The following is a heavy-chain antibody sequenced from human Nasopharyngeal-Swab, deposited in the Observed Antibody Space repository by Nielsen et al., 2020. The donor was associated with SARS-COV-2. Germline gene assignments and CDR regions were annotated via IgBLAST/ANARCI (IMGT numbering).Heavy chain of an antibody. CDR2: ISSSSSYI. Sequence: GESLKISCAASGFTFSSYSMNWVRQAPGKGLEWVSSISSSSSYIYYADSVKGRFTISRDNAKNSLYLQMNSLRAEGTAVYYCARGQYCSSTSCYARGYYYYYGMDVWGQGTTVTVSS. CDR1: GFTFSSYS. CDR3: ARGQYCSSTSCYARGYYYYYGMDV. J-gene: IGHJ6*02. D-gene: IGHD2-2*01. V-gene: IGHV3-21*01.